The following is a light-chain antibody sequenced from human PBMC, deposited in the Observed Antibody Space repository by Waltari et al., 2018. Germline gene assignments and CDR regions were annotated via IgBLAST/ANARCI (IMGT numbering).Light chain of an antibody. CDR2: AAS. Sequence: DIQMTQPTSSLSAAVGERVTIPCRASQSISTYLNWFQQKSGKAPKLLIYAASSLRSGVPSRFSGSGSGTDFTLTISSLQPEDFATYFCRQSYTIPFTFGQGTRLEIK. CDR3: RQSYTIPFT. J-gene: IGKJ5*01. V-gene: IGKV1-39*01. CDR1: QSISTY.